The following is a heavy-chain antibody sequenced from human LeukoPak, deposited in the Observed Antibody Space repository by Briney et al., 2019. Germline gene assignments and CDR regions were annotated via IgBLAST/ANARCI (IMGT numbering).Heavy chain of an antibody. CDR2: IRSKANSYAT. D-gene: IGHD6-13*01. CDR3: TTYSSSWYY. CDR1: GFTFSGSA. J-gene: IGHJ4*02. Sequence: GGSLRLSCAASGFTFSGSAMHWVRQASGKGLEWVGRIRSKANSYATAYAASVKGRLTISRDDSKNTAYLQMNSLKTEDTAVYYCTTYSSSWYYWGQGTLVTVSS. V-gene: IGHV3-73*01.